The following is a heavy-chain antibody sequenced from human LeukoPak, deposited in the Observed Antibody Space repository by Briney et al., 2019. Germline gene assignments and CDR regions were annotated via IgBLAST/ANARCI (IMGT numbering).Heavy chain of an antibody. J-gene: IGHJ4*02. V-gene: IGHV3-23*03. D-gene: IGHD3-3*01. CDR1: GFAFSAYG. CDR3: AKTGIFRYFDD. Sequence: PGGTLRLSCRTSGFAFSAYGMGWVRQAPGKGLEWVSFININGAEKDYADSVKGRFTVSRDNSKDTLVLQMTRLRVEDTAAYYCAKTGIFRYFDDWGQGTLVTVSS. CDR2: ININGAEK.